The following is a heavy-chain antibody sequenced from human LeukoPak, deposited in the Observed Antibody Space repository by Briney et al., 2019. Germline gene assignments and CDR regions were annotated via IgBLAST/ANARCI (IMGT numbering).Heavy chain of an antibody. Sequence: GGSLRLSCAASGFTFSSYNMNWVRQTPGQGLEWVSSITSGSSHIYYADSVKGRFTISRDNAKNSLYHQMNSLRAEDTAVYYCARDPYSGSYGADYYYYMDVWGKGTTVTISS. CDR3: ARDPYSGSYGADYYYYMDV. V-gene: IGHV3-21*01. CDR1: GFTFSSYN. J-gene: IGHJ6*03. CDR2: ITSGSSHI. D-gene: IGHD1-26*01.